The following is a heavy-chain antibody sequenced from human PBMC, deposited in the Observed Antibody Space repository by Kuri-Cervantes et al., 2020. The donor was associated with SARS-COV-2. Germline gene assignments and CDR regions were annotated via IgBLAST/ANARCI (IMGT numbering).Heavy chain of an antibody. CDR1: GFTFGDYA. V-gene: IGHV3-49*04. CDR2: IGSKAYGGTT. Sequence: GESLKISCTASGFTFGDYAMSWVRQAPGKGLEWVGFIGSKAYGGTTEYAASVKGRFTISRDDSKSIAYLQMNSLKTEDTAVYYCTRDKNAGFGEPNDYWGQGTLVTVSS. J-gene: IGHJ4*02. D-gene: IGHD3-10*01. CDR3: TRDKNAGFGEPNDY.